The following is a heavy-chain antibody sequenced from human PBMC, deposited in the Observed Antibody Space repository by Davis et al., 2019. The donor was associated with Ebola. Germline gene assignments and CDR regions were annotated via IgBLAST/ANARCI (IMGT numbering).Heavy chain of an antibody. CDR1: GGTFSSYA. D-gene: IGHD6-19*01. Sequence: AASVKVSCKASGGTFSSYAISWVRQAPGQGLEWMGGIIPILGPGNYGQKFQGRVTITADKSTSTAYMELRSLRYEDTAVYYCAREGGYSSGWPYFDNWGQGTLVTVSS. V-gene: IGHV1-69*06. CDR2: IIPILGPG. CDR3: AREGGYSSGWPYFDN. J-gene: IGHJ4*02.